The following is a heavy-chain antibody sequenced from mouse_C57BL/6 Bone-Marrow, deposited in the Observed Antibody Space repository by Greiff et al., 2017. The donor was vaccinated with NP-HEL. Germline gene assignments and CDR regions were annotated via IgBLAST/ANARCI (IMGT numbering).Heavy chain of an antibody. CDR3: ANYYGSRRGDYAMDY. CDR1: GYTFTSYW. CDR2: IYPGSGST. D-gene: IGHD1-1*01. V-gene: IGHV1-55*01. Sequence: QVQLKQPGAELVKPGASVKMSCKASGYTFTSYWITWVKQRPGQGLEWIGDIYPGSGSTNYNEKFKSKATLTVDTSSSTAYMQLSSLTSEDSAVYYCANYYGSRRGDYAMDYWGQGTSVTVSS. J-gene: IGHJ4*01.